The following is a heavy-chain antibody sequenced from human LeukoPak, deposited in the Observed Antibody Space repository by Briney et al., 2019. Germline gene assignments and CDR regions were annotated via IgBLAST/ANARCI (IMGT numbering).Heavy chain of an antibody. CDR2: ISGSGGST. D-gene: IGHD6-13*01. V-gene: IGHV3-23*01. Sequence: PGGSLRLSCAASGFTFSRHDMSWVRQAPGKGLEWVSSISGSGGSTYYADSVKGRFTISRDNSKNTLYLQMNSLRAEDTAVYYCAKCWIAAAGDPIDYWGQGTLVTVSS. J-gene: IGHJ4*02. CDR1: GFTFSRHD. CDR3: AKCWIAAAGDPIDY.